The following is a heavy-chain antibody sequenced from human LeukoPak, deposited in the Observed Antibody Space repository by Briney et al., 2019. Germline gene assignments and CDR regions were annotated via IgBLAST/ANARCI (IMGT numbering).Heavy chain of an antibody. CDR2: INHSGST. Sequence: SETLSLTCAVYGGSFSGYYWSWIRQPPGKGLEWIGEINHSGSTNYNPSLKSRVIISVDTSKNQSSLNLSSVTAADTAVYYCARGPLSPYSSGWYYYYGMDVWGQGTTVTVSS. CDR1: GGSFSGYY. V-gene: IGHV4-34*01. D-gene: IGHD6-19*01. J-gene: IGHJ6*02. CDR3: ARGPLSPYSSGWYYYYGMDV.